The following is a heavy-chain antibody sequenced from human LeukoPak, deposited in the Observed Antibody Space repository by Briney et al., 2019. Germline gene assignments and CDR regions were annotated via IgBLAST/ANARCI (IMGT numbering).Heavy chain of an antibody. Sequence: ASVKVSCKASGYTFTSYAMHWVRQAPGQGLEWMGWIIPNSGGTNYAQNFQGRVTMTRDTSINTAYMELSSLKSDDTAVYYCARSTFQNWNYDYWGQGTLVTVSS. J-gene: IGHJ4*02. CDR1: GYTFTSYA. CDR2: IIPNSGGT. V-gene: IGHV1-2*02. CDR3: ARSTFQNWNYDY. D-gene: IGHD1-7*01.